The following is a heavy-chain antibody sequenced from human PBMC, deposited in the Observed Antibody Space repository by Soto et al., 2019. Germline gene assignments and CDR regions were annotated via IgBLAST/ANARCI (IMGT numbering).Heavy chain of an antibody. CDR3: ARGRDAHKSAD. CDR2: IYYSGST. Sequence: PSETLSLTCTVSGGSISSYYWSWIRQPPGKGLEWIGYIYYSGSTNYNPSLKSRVTISVDTSKNQFSLKVSSVTAADTAVYYGARGRDAHKSADWGQGTLVTVSS. J-gene: IGHJ4*02. D-gene: IGHD2-2*01. CDR1: GGSISSYY. V-gene: IGHV4-59*08.